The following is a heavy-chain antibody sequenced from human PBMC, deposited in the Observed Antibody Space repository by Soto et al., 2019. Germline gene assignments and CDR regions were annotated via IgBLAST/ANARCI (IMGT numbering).Heavy chain of an antibody. D-gene: IGHD3-22*01. V-gene: IGHV3-53*01. Sequence: EVQLVESGGGLIQPGGSLRLSCAASGFTVSSNYMSWVRQAPGKGLEWVSVIYSGGSTYYADSVKGRFTISRDKSKITVYLQINSLRAEDTAVYYCARSFFDSGGGFDYWGQGTLATFSS. CDR2: IYSGGST. J-gene: IGHJ4*02. CDR3: ARSFFDSGGGFDY. CDR1: GFTVSSNY.